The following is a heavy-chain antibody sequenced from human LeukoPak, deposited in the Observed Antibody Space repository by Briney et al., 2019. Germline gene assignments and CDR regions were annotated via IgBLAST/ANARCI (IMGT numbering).Heavy chain of an antibody. CDR2: ISSDGKNNY. J-gene: IGHJ4*02. V-gene: IGHV3-30*04. Sequence: GGSLRLSCAASGFTFSNYAMHWVRQAPGKGLEWVTIISSDGKNNYYYADSVRGRFTISRDNSKNMLYLQMNSLRAEDTAIYYCTRVGYIDEGIDYWGQGTLVTVSS. D-gene: IGHD5-24*01. CDR3: TRVGYIDEGIDY. CDR1: GFTFSNYA.